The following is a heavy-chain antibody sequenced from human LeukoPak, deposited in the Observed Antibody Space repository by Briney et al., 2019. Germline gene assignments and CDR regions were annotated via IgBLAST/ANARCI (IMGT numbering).Heavy chain of an antibody. CDR2: IYQSGST. D-gene: IGHD2-15*01. Sequence: SETLSLTCTVSGYSISSGYSWGWIRQPPGKGLEWIGSIYQSGSTYYNPSLKSRVTISVDTSKNQFSLKLSSVTAADTAVYYCARAGVVAATPPAAGLFDYWGQGTLVTVSS. V-gene: IGHV4-38-2*02. CDR3: ARAGVVAATPPAAGLFDY. CDR1: GYSISSGYS. J-gene: IGHJ4*02.